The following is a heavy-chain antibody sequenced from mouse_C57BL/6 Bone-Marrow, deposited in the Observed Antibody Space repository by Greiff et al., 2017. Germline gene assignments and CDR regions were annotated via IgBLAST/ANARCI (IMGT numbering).Heavy chain of an antibody. CDR1: GYTFTDYE. CDR2: IDPETGGT. CDR3: TRSELLLCAY. D-gene: IGHD2-12*01. V-gene: IGHV1-15*01. Sequence: QVHVKQSGAELVRPGASVTLSCKASGYTFTDYEMHWVKQTPVHGLEWIGAIDPETGGTAYNQKFKGKAILTADKSSSTAYMELRSLTSEDSAVYYCTRSELLLCAYWGQGTLVTVSA. J-gene: IGHJ3*01.